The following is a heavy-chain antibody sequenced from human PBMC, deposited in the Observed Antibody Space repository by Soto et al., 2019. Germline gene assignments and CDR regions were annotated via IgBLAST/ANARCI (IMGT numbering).Heavy chain of an antibody. D-gene: IGHD2-8*02. Sequence: DVQLVESGGGLVQPGGSLRLSCAASGLTFSAFDMHWVRQTTGKGLEWVAAIGTQHDTYYPDSVKGRFTISRENAKNSLYLQINSLRAGDTAVYYCARQASYWHGGGGWFDPWGQGTLVTVSS. V-gene: IGHV3-13*01. J-gene: IGHJ5*02. CDR2: IGTQHDT. CDR3: ARQASYWHGGGGWFDP. CDR1: GLTFSAFD.